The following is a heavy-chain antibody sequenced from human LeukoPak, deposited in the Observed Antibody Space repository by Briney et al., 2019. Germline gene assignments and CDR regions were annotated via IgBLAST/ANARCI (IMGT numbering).Heavy chain of an antibody. CDR2: INSDGSST. CDR1: GFTFSNYW. J-gene: IGHJ6*03. CDR3: ARVSSGSYSGYYYYYMDV. D-gene: IGHD1-26*01. V-gene: IGHV3-74*01. Sequence: GGSLSLSCAASGFTFSNYWMHWVRQAPGKGLVWVSRINSDGSSTGYADSVKGRFTISRDNAKNTLYLQMNSLRAEDTAVYYCARVSSGSYSGYYYYYMDVWGKGTTVTVSS.